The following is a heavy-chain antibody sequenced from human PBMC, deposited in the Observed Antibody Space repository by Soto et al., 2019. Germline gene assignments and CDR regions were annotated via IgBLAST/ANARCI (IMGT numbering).Heavy chain of an antibody. V-gene: IGHV3-30*09. D-gene: IGHD1-1*01. CDR2: ISHDGSNR. Sequence: QVQLVESGGGVVQPGRSLRLSCTASGFTFSSYSMHWVRQAPGKGLEWVAVISHDGSNRYYADSVKGRFAISRDNSKNTLWLQMSSLRAEDTSVYFCARDRLELMYYYYYGMDVWGRGTTVTVSS. CDR3: ARDRLELMYYYYYGMDV. CDR1: GFTFSSYS. J-gene: IGHJ6*02.